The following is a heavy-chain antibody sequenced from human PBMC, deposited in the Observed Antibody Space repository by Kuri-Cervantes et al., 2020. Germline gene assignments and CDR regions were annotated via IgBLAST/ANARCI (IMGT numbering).Heavy chain of an antibody. CDR3: ARDRHYGSGSYYLYYVDV. CDR2: IKQDGSEK. D-gene: IGHD3-10*01. V-gene: IGHV3-7*01. J-gene: IGHJ6*03. CDR1: GFTFDDYG. Sequence: GESLKISCAASGFTFDDYGMSWVRQAPGKGLEWVANIKQDGSEKYYVDSVKGRFTISRDNAKNSLYLQMNSLRAEDTAVYYCARDRHYGSGSYYLYYVDVWGKGTTVTVSS.